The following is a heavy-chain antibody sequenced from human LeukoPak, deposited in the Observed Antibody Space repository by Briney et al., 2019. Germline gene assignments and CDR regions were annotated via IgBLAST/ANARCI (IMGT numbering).Heavy chain of an antibody. CDR2: INPNSGGT. D-gene: IGHD5-24*01. J-gene: IGHJ4*02. CDR1: GYTFTSYG. V-gene: IGHV1-2*02. CDR3: ARGRDGYNSYGY. Sequence: GASVKVSCKASGYTFTSYGISWVRQAPGQGLEWMGWINPNSGGTNYAQKFQGRVTMTRDTSISTAYMELSRLRSDDTAVYYCARGRDGYNSYGYWGQGTLVTVSS.